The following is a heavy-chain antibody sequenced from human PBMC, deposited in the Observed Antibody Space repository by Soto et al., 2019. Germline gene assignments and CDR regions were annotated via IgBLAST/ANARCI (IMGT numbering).Heavy chain of an antibody. CDR1: GFTFNNYA. V-gene: IGHV3-23*01. J-gene: IGHJ3*02. D-gene: IGHD2-8*01. CDR2: ITDSGGST. Sequence: LRLSCAASGFTFNNYAMSWVRQTPGKGLEWVSSITDSGGSTYYADSVKGRFTISRDNTKNTLYLQMNSLRAEDAAVYYCAKDQMVYLLGVFDIRAQRTMDIVSS. CDR3: AKDQMVYLLGVFDI.